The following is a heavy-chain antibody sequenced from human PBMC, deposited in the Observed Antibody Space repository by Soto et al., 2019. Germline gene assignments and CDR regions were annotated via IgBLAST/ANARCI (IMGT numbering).Heavy chain of an antibody. CDR3: ARDRFGYSGYEEPNYYFDY. V-gene: IGHV1-2*04. CDR2: INPNSGGT. J-gene: IGHJ4*02. D-gene: IGHD5-12*01. CDR1: VYTFTGNY. Sequence: ASVKVSCKASVYTFTGNYMQWVRQAPGQGLEWMGWINPNSGGTNYAQKFQGWVTMTRDTSISTPYMELSRLRSDDTAVYYCARDRFGYSGYEEPNYYFDYWGQGTLVTVSS.